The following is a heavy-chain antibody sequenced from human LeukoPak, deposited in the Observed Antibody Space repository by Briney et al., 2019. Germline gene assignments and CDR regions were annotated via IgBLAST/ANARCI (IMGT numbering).Heavy chain of an antibody. CDR3: ARHQGSNYGLDV. CDR1: GYSFTNYW. CDR2: TYPGDSDT. V-gene: IGHV5-51*01. J-gene: IGHJ6*02. D-gene: IGHD6-13*01. Sequence: GGSLKISCKGSGYSFTNYWIAWVRQVPGKGLEWMGITYPGDSDTRYSPSFQGQVTISADESISTAYLQWSSLEASDTAMYYCARHQGSNYGLDVWGQGTTVTVSS.